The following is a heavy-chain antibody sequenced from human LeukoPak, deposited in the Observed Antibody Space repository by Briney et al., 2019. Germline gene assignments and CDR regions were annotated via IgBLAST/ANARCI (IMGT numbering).Heavy chain of an antibody. Sequence: GASVKVSCKASGYTFTSYGISWVRQAPGRGLEWMGWISAYNGNTNYAQKLQGRVTMTTDTSTSTAYMELRSLRSDDTAVYYCARSGYDSSGYYPSYYYGMDVWGQGTTVTVSS. CDR2: ISAYNGNT. J-gene: IGHJ6*02. V-gene: IGHV1-18*01. D-gene: IGHD3-22*01. CDR3: ARSGYDSSGYYPSYYYGMDV. CDR1: GYTFTSYG.